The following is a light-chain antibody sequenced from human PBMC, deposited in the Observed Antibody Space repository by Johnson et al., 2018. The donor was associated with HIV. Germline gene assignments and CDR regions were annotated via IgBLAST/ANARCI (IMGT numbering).Light chain of an antibody. CDR2: ENN. Sequence: SVLTQPPSVSAAPGQKVTISCSGSSSNIGNNYVSWYQQLPGTAPKVLIHENNKRPSGIPDRFSGSKSGTSATLGITALQTGDEADYYCGTWDSSLSTYVFGTGTKVTVL. CDR3: GTWDSSLSTYV. V-gene: IGLV1-51*02. J-gene: IGLJ1*01. CDR1: SSNIGNNY.